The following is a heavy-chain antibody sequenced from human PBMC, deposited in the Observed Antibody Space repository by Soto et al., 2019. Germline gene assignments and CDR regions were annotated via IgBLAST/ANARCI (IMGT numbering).Heavy chain of an antibody. CDR2: ISHSGST. Sequence: QVQLQQWGAGLLKPSETLSLRCVVNSGSFSGYYWTWIRQTPGKGLEWIGEISHSGSTHYNPSLMRRVTMSADTSKKQLSLRLSSVTAAETPRYFCARGHEISRRYLSLLDYRGQGALVTVSS. CDR1: SGSFSGYY. D-gene: IGHD3-16*02. CDR3: ARGHEISRRYLSLLDY. V-gene: IGHV4-34*01. J-gene: IGHJ4*02.